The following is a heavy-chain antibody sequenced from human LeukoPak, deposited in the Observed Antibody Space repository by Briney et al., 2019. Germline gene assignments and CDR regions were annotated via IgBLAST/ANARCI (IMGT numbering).Heavy chain of an antibody. Sequence: RLGASLEISCKVSGYTFTTFWSGGVRQLPGQGLQWMGIIYPGDSETIYSPSFQGHVTTSADKSTSTSYLQWSSLKASDTAMYYCARQRWNDPLEYYMDVCGKGTTVTISS. CDR1: GYTFTTFW. CDR2: IYPGDSET. CDR3: ARQRWNDPLEYYMDV. D-gene: IGHD1-1*01. V-gene: IGHV5-51*01. J-gene: IGHJ6*03.